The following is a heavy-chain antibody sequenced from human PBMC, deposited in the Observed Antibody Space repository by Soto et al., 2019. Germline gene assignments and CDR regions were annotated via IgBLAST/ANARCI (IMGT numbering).Heavy chain of an antibody. J-gene: IGHJ5*02. V-gene: IGHV1-18*01. Sequence: QVQLVQSGAEVKKPGASVKVSCKASGYTFTSYGISWVRQAPGQGREWMGWISAYNGNTNYAQKLHGRVTMTTDTSTSTAYMELRSLRSDDTAVYYCARQTDYGDYLNWFDPWGQGTLVTVSS. CDR2: ISAYNGNT. D-gene: IGHD4-17*01. CDR3: ARQTDYGDYLNWFDP. CDR1: GYTFTSYG.